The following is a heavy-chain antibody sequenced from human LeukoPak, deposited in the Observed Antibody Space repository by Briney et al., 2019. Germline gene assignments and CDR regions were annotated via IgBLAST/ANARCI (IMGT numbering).Heavy chain of an antibody. Sequence: SETLSLTCTVSGGSISSYYWSWIRQPAGKGLEWIGSIYYSGSTYYNPSLKSRVTISVDTSKNQFSLKLSSVTAADTAVYYCARRGSSWYFGLIDYWGQGTLVTVSS. D-gene: IGHD6-13*01. CDR1: GGSISSYY. CDR2: IYYSGST. J-gene: IGHJ4*02. V-gene: IGHV4-59*05. CDR3: ARRGSSWYFGLIDY.